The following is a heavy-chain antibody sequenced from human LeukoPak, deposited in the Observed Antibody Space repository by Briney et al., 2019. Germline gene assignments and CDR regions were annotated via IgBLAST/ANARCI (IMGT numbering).Heavy chain of an antibody. CDR1: RFTFSRYG. CDR2: IRYDGSNK. V-gene: IGHV3-30*02. Sequence: PGGSLRLSCAASRFTFSRYGMHWARQAPGKGLEWVAFIRYDGSNKYYADSVKGRFTISRDNSKNTLYLQMNSLRAEDTAVYYCGARFFDIWGQGTMVTVSS. J-gene: IGHJ3*02. CDR3: GARFFDI.